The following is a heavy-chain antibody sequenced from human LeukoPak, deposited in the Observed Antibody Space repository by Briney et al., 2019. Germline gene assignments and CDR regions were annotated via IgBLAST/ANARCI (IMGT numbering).Heavy chain of an antibody. V-gene: IGHV4-4*07. CDR2: IYTSGST. CDR3: PREITLYFWSGYLDY. Sequence: SETLSLTCTVSGGSISSYYWSWIRQPAGKGQEWIGRIYTSGSTNYNPSLKSRVTMSVDTSKNQFSLKLSSVTAADTAVYYCPREITLYFWSGYLDYWGQGTLVTVSS. J-gene: IGHJ4*02. D-gene: IGHD3-3*01. CDR1: GGSISSYY.